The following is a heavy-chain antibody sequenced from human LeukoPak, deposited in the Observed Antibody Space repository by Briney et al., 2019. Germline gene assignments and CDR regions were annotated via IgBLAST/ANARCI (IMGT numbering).Heavy chain of an antibody. J-gene: IGHJ3*02. D-gene: IGHD3-22*01. V-gene: IGHV6-1*01. CDR2: TYYSSKWYN. CDR3: AREDSSGSNGFDI. Sequence: QTLSLTCAISGDSVSSYSAAWTWIRQSPARGLEWLGRTYYSSKWYNDYALSVKSRMTISPDTSKNQFSLLLNSVTLEDTALYYCAREDSSGSNGFDIWGQGPMFPASS. CDR1: GDSVSSYSAA.